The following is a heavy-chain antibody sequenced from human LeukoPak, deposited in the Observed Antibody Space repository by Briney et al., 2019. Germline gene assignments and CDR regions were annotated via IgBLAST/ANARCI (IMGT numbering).Heavy chain of an antibody. CDR2: IKQDGSEK. D-gene: IGHD2/OR15-2a*01. CDR1: GFTFSSYW. Sequence: GGSLRLSCAASGFTFSSYWMSWVRQAPGKGLEWVAKIKQDGSEKYYVDSVKGRFTLSRDNAKNSLYLQMNSLRAEDTAVYYCARGPTRANSSDYWGQGTLVTVST. V-gene: IGHV3-7*01. CDR3: ARGPTRANSSDY. J-gene: IGHJ4*02.